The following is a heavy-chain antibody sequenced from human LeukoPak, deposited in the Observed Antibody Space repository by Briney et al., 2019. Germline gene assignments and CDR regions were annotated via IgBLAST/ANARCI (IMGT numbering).Heavy chain of an antibody. CDR2: FDPEDGET. Sequence: ASVKVSCKVSGYTLTELSMHWVRQAPGKGLEWMGGFDPEDGETIYAQKFQGRVTMTEDTSTDTAYMELSSLRSEDTAVYYCAKETEGDYHFDYWGQGTLVTVSS. CDR1: GYTLTELS. J-gene: IGHJ4*02. CDR3: AKETEGDYHFDY. D-gene: IGHD4-17*01. V-gene: IGHV1-24*01.